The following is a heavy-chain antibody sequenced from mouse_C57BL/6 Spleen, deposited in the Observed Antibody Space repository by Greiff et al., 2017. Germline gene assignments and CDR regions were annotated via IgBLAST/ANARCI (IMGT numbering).Heavy chain of an antibody. CDR1: GFTFTDYY. V-gene: IGHV7-3*01. Sequence: EVKLVESGGGLVQPGGSLSLSCAASGFTFTDYYMSWVRQPPGKALEWLGFIRNKANGYTTEYSASVKGRFTISRDNSQSILYLQMNALRAEDSATYDCARYIKDYTKRGYYFDYWGQGTTLTVSS. D-gene: IGHD2-12*01. J-gene: IGHJ2*01. CDR2: IRNKANGYTT. CDR3: ARYIKDYTKRGYYFDY.